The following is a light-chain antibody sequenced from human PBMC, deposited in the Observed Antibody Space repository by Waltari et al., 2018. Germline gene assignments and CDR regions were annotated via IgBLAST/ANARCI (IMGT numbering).Light chain of an antibody. CDR3: QQRSKWPRM. CDR2: DAS. CDR1: QGVGSH. Sequence: IVLTQSPATLSLSPGQRATPSCWASQGVGSHLAWYQQKRGQATRLLIYDASKRATGIPVRCSGSGFGTDFTLTIDSLESEDFGVYYYQQRSKWPRMFGQGTKVEIK. V-gene: IGKV3-11*01. J-gene: IGKJ1*01.